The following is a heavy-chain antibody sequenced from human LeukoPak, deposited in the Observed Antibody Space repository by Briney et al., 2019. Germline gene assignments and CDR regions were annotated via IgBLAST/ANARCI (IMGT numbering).Heavy chain of an antibody. Sequence: GGPLRLSCAASGSTFSGYAMSWVRQAPGKGLEWVSAIIGSGGSTYYEDSVKGRFTISRDNSKNTLYLQMNSLRAEDTAVYYCAKDRRYYYGSGSYYPYNFDYWGQGTLVTVSS. CDR2: IIGSGGST. D-gene: IGHD3-10*01. CDR3: AKDRRYYYGSGSYYPYNFDY. CDR1: GSTFSGYA. J-gene: IGHJ4*02. V-gene: IGHV3-23*01.